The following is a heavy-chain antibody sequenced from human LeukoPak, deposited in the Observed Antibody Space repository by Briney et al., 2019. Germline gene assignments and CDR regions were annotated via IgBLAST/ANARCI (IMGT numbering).Heavy chain of an antibody. V-gene: IGHV3-23*01. Sequence: GGSLRLSCAASGFTFNRYSMNWVRQAPGKGLEWVSAIGGSGATTYYADSVRGRFTISRDNSKTTMYLQMNSLRAEDTAVYYCAKAMQLDYDILTSQDAFDIWGQGTMVTVSS. D-gene: IGHD3-9*01. CDR3: AKAMQLDYDILTSQDAFDI. CDR2: IGGSGATT. CDR1: GFTFNRYS. J-gene: IGHJ3*02.